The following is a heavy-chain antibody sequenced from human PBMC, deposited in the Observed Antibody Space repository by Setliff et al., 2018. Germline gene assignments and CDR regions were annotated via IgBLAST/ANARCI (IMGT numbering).Heavy chain of an antibody. CDR2: IYPSDSHT. CDR3: ARALASAGTVYFDY. Sequence: PGESLKISCRTSGYTFINYWIAWVRHMPGKGLEWMGLIYPSDSHTRYSPSFQGQVTISADKSISTAYLQWSSLKASDTAMYYCARALASAGTVYFDYWGQGTLVTVSS. D-gene: IGHD6-13*01. J-gene: IGHJ4*02. CDR1: GYTFINYW. V-gene: IGHV5-51*01.